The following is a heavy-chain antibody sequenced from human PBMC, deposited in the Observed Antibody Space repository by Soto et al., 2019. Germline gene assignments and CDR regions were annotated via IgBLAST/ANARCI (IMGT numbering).Heavy chain of an antibody. CDR2: ITHSGDI. Sequence: SETLSLTCAVYGESFSGSYWMWIRQPPGKGLEWIGEITHSGDINYNPSLKSRVTISVDTSINQFSLRLSSVTAADTAVYYCARGLDHGDSNTPLDYWGQGTLVTVS. CDR3: ARGLDHGDSNTPLDY. CDR1: GESFSGSY. V-gene: IGHV4-34*01. D-gene: IGHD4-17*01. J-gene: IGHJ4*02.